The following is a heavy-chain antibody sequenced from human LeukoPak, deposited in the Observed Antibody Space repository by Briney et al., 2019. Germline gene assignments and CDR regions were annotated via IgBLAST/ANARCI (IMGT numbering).Heavy chain of an antibody. CDR3: ARGSPNMYYDFWSGYFNWFDP. CDR2: ISSSSSYI. J-gene: IGHJ5*02. V-gene: IGHV3-21*05. CDR1: GFTFRSYS. Sequence: GGSLRLSCAASGFTFRSYSMNWVRQAPGKGLEWVSYISSSSSYIYYADSVKGRFTISRDNAKNSLYLQMNSLRAEDTAVYYCARGSPNMYYDFWSGYFNWFDPWGQGTLVTVSS. D-gene: IGHD3-3*01.